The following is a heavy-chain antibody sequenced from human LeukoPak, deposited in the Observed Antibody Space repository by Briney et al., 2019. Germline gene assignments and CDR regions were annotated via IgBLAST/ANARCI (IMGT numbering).Heavy chain of an antibody. D-gene: IGHD5-24*01. J-gene: IGHJ3*02. CDR3: ARRERGDAFDM. CDR2: IYPGDFDT. Sequence: GESLKISCKGSGYSFATYWIGWVRQMPGKGLEWMGIIYPGDFDTRYSPSFQGQVTMSADKSIRTAYLQWSSLRASDTGMYYCARRERGDAFDMCGQGTMVTVSS. CDR1: GYSFATYW. V-gene: IGHV5-51*01.